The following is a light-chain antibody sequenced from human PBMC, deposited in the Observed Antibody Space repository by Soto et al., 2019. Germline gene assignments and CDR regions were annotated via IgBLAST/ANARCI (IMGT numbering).Light chain of an antibody. J-gene: IGKJ1*01. CDR2: GAS. CDR1: ESVTSS. Sequence: EIVMTQSPASLSGSPVGRGSRCCMASESVTSSRLAWYQQKPGQPPRLLIYGASTRATGIPARFSGSGSGTEFTLTISGLQSEDFAVYYCQQYYNWPRTFGQGTKVDI. CDR3: QQYYNWPRT. V-gene: IGKV3-15*01.